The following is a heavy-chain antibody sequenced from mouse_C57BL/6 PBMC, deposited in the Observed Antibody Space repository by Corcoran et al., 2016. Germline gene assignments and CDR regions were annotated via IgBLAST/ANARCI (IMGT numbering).Heavy chain of an antibody. V-gene: IGHV1-76*01. CDR2: INPGSGNT. CDR1: GYTFTDYY. CDR3: ARGDFDV. J-gene: IGHJ1*03. Sequence: QVQLKQSGAELVRPGASVKLSCKASGYTFTDYYINWVKQRPGQGLEWIARINPGSGNTYYNEKFKGKATLTAEKSSSTAYMQLSSLTSDDSAVYFCARGDFDVWGTGTTVTVSS.